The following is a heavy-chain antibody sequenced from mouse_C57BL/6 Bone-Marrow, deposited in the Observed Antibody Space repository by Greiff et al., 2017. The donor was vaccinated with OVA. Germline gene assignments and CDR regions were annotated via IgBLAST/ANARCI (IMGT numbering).Heavy chain of an antibody. CDR3: ARANWDVYFDY. Sequence: VQLKESVAELVRPGASVKLSCTASGFNIKNTYMHWVKQRPEQGLEWIGRIDPANGNTKYAPKVQGKATITAYTSSNTAYLQLSSLTSEDTAIYSCARANWDVYFDYWGQGTTLTVSS. CDR2: IDPANGNT. J-gene: IGHJ2*01. V-gene: IGHV14-3*01. D-gene: IGHD4-1*01. CDR1: GFNIKNTY.